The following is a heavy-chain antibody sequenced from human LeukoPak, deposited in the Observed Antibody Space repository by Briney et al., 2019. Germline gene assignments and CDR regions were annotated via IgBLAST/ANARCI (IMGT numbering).Heavy chain of an antibody. V-gene: IGHV3-30*02. CDR2: IRYDGSNK. J-gene: IGHJ4*02. CDR1: GFTFSSYG. Sequence: GGSLRLSCAASGFTFSSYGMHWVRQAPGKGLEWVAFIRYDGSNKYYADSVKGRFTISRDNSKNTLYLQMNSLRAEDTAVYYCARGVKSYYYGSGSQFLDYWGQGTLVTVSS. D-gene: IGHD3-10*01. CDR3: ARGVKSYYYGSGSQFLDY.